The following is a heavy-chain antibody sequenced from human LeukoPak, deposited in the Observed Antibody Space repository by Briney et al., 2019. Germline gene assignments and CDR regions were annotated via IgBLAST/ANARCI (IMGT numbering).Heavy chain of an antibody. Sequence: PSETLSLTCTVSGGSISSGSYYWGWIRQPPGKGLEWIGNIYYSGSTYYNPSLKSRVSISVDTSKNQFSLKLTSVTAADTAVYYCARAPENGLYYFDYWGQGTLVTVSS. CDR1: GGSISSGSYY. CDR2: IYYSGST. CDR3: ARAPENGLYYFDY. J-gene: IGHJ4*02. V-gene: IGHV4-39*07. D-gene: IGHD1-1*01.